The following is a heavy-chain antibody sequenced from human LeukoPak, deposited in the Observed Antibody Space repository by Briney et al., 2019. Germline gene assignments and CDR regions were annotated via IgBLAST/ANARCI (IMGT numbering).Heavy chain of an antibody. V-gene: IGHV3-66*01. Sequence: PGGSLRLSCAASGLTVGFKCMSWVRQAPGKGLEWVSIIYSGGSSYYADFVKGRFTVSRDTSKNTLYLQMNSLRAEDTAVYYCATRPDGNDVPYFDYWGQGTLVTVSS. CDR2: IYSGGSS. D-gene: IGHD5-12*01. CDR1: GLTVGFKC. CDR3: ATRPDGNDVPYFDY. J-gene: IGHJ4*02.